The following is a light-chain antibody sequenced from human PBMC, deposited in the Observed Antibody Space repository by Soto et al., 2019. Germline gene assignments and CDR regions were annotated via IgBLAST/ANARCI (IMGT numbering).Light chain of an antibody. CDR2: AAS. Sequence: DIQMTQSPSSLSASVGDRVTITCRASQIVRSNLNWYQQKPGKVPELLIYAASTLQPGVPSRFRGSGSGKDFPLPVRRLQPGEFGNYHCQQTFSRPYTFGQGTKLEIE. V-gene: IGKV1-39*01. CDR1: QIVRSN. CDR3: QQTFSRPYT. J-gene: IGKJ2*01.